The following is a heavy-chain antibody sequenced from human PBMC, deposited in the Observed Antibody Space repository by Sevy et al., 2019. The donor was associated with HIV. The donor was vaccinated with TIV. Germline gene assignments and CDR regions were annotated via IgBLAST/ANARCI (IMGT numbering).Heavy chain of an antibody. J-gene: IGHJ4*01. V-gene: IGHV3-48*01. CDR2: ITSSSSTT. CDR3: ARDGGCCNTTSRHCDH. Sequence: GGSLRLSCAASGFSFSRYSMNWVRQAPGKGLEWVSYITSSSSTTYYADSVKGRFTISRDNAKNSLFLQMSSLRAEDTAVYYCARDGGCCNTTSRHCDHWGQGTLVTVSS. CDR1: GFSFSRYS. D-gene: IGHD2-2*01.